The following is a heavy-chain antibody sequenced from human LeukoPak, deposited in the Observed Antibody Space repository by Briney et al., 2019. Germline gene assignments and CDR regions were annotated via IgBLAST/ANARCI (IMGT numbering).Heavy chain of an antibody. CDR3: ARQGLAAAVLLVY. CDR1: GFTFTSSA. V-gene: IGHV1-58*01. J-gene: IGHJ4*02. D-gene: IGHD6-13*01. CDR2: IVVGSGNT. Sequence: SVKVSCKASGFTFTSSAVQWVRQARGQRLEWIGWIVVGSGNTNYAQKFQERVTITRDMSTSTAYMELSSLRSEDTAVYYCARQGLAAAVLLVYWGQGTLVTVSS.